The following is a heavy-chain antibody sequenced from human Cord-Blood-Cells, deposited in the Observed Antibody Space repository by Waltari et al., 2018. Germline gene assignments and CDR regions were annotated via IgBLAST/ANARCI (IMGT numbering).Heavy chain of an antibody. CDR1: GGSISRGGYY. Sequence: QVQLQESGPGLVKPSPTLSLTCTVSGGSISRGGYYWSWIRQHPGKGLEWIWYIYYSGGTYYNPSLKSRVTISVDTSKNQFSLKLSSVTAADTAVYYCARVMGDYGYYYYYMDVWGKGTTVTVSS. J-gene: IGHJ6*03. CDR3: ARVMGDYGYYYYYMDV. CDR2: IYYSGGT. D-gene: IGHD4-17*01. V-gene: IGHV4-31*03.